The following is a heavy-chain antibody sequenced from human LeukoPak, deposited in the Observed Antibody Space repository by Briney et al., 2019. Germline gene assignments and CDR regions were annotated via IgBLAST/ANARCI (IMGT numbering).Heavy chain of an antibody. D-gene: IGHD4-23*01. J-gene: IGHJ4*02. CDR3: AKVMLGTVALDC. Sequence: GGSLRLSCVASGFTFRNYGMHWIRQAPGKGLEWVAVISYDGSNKYYADSVKGRFTFSRDNSKNTLYLQMNSLRAEDTAIYYCAKVMLGTVALDCWGQGTLVTVSS. CDR1: GFTFRNYG. V-gene: IGHV3-30*19. CDR2: ISYDGSNK.